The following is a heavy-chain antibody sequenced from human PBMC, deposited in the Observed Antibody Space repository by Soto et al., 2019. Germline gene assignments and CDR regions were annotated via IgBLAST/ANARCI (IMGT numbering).Heavy chain of an antibody. Sequence: GGSLRLSCAASGFTFKNYAMHWVRQAPGKGLEWVAVISYDETNKYYADSVKGRFTISRDNSKNTLYLQMNNLRADDTAVYYCARGASDFWGAYPEIHFFDYWGHGTLVTVPQ. CDR1: GFTFKNYA. V-gene: IGHV3-30-3*01. CDR3: ARGASDFWGAYPEIHFFDY. D-gene: IGHD3-3*01. CDR2: ISYDETNK. J-gene: IGHJ4*01.